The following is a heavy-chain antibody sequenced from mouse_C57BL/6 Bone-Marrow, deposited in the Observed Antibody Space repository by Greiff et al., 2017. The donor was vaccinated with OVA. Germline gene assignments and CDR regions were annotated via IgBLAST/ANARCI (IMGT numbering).Heavy chain of an antibody. J-gene: IGHJ4*01. V-gene: IGHV5-12*01. D-gene: IGHD2-12*01. CDR2: ISNGGGST. CDR3: ARRYRWGMDY. Sequence: EVKLMESGGGLVQPGGSLKLSCAASGFTFSDYYMYWVRQTPEKRLEWVAYISNGGGSTYYPDTVKGRFTISRDNAKNTLYLQMSRLKSEDTAMYYCARRYRWGMDYWGQGTSVTVSS. CDR1: GFTFSDYY.